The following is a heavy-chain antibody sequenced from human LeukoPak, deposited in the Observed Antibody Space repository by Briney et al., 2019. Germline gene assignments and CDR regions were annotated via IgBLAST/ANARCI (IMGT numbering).Heavy chain of an antibody. J-gene: IGHJ4*02. Sequence: SETLSLTCAVSGGSISSSNWWSWVRQPPGKGLEWIGEINHSGSTSYNPSLKSRVTISVDTSKNQFSLKLSSVTAADTAVYYCAREGSRGYSYGYTDYWGQGTLVTVSS. D-gene: IGHD5-18*01. CDR3: AREGSRGYSYGYTDY. CDR1: GGSISSSNW. CDR2: INHSGST. V-gene: IGHV4-4*02.